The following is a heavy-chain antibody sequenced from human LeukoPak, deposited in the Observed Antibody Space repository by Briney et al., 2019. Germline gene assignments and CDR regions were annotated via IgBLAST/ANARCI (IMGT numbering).Heavy chain of an antibody. CDR3: ARDDGGNDRFDY. CDR2: ISSSSSYI. V-gene: IGHV3-21*01. Sequence: GGSLRLSCAASGFTFSSYSMNWARQAPGKGLEWVSSISSSSSYIYYADSVKGGFTISRDNAKNSLYLQMNSLRAEDTAVYYCARDDGGNDRFDYWGQGTLVTVSS. J-gene: IGHJ4*02. CDR1: GFTFSSYS. D-gene: IGHD4-23*01.